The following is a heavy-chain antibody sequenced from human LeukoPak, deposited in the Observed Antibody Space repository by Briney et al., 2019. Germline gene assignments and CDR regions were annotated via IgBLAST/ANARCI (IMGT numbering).Heavy chain of an antibody. CDR2: INWNGGST. D-gene: IGHD3-22*01. J-gene: IGHJ4*02. CDR1: GFTFDDYG. V-gene: IGHV3-20*04. Sequence: PGGSLRLSCAASGFTFDDYGMSWVRQAPGKGLEWVSGINWNGGSTGYADSVKGRFTISGDNAKNSLYLQMNSLRAEDTALYYCARIYYYDSSGSSFDYWGQGTLVTVSS. CDR3: ARIYYYDSSGSSFDY.